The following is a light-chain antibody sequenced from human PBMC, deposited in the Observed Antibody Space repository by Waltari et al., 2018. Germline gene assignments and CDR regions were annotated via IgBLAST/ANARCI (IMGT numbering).Light chain of an antibody. CDR2: WAS. Sequence: DIVMTQSPDSLAVSLGERATINCKSSQSVLYSSNNKNYLAWYQQKPGQPPKLLIYWASTREHGVPDRFSGSGSGTDFTRTISSLQAEDVAVYYCQQYYSTPYTFGQGTKLEIK. CDR3: QQYYSTPYT. J-gene: IGKJ2*01. CDR1: QSVLYSSNNKNY. V-gene: IGKV4-1*01.